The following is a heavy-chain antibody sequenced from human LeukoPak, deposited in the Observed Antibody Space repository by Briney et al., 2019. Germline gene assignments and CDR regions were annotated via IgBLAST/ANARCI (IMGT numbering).Heavy chain of an antibody. J-gene: IGHJ4*02. CDR3: ATTPGKIWFGELSR. D-gene: IGHD3-10*01. CDR2: ISAYNGNT. Sequence: ASVKVSCKASGYTFTNYAISWVRQAPGQGLEWMGWISAYNGNTKYTQKFQGRVTMTRDTSTSTAYMELRSLRSDDTALYYCATTPGKIWFGELSRWGQGTLVTVSS. CDR1: GYTFTNYA. V-gene: IGHV1-18*01.